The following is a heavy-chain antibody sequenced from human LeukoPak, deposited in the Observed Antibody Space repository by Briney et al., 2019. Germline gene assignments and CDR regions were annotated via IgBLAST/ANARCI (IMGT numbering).Heavy chain of an antibody. CDR1: GGSISSYY. V-gene: IGHV4-59*01. J-gene: IGHJ5*02. D-gene: IGHD2-2*01. Sequence: SETLSLTCTVSGGSISSYYWSWIRQPPGKGLEWIGYIYYSGSTNYNPSLKSRVTISVDTSKNQFSLKLSSVTAADTAVYYCARLWDIVVVPAASGWFDPWGQGALVTVSS. CDR3: ARLWDIVVVPAASGWFDP. CDR2: IYYSGST.